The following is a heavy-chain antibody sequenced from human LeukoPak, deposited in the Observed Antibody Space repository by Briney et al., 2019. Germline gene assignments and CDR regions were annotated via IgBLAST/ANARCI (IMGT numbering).Heavy chain of an antibody. CDR1: GGSTSSSNYY. CDR2: IHYSGNT. J-gene: IGHJ4*02. D-gene: IGHD3-3*01. V-gene: IGHV4-39*01. CDR3: ARLGAGPTYYDFWSGYPSFYFDH. Sequence: PSETLSLTCTVSGGSTSSSNYYWGWIRQPPGKGLEWIGGIHYSGNTYYNPSLKSRVTISVDTSKNQFSLKLSSVTAADTAVYYCARLGAGPTYYDFWSGYPSFYFDHWGQGTLVTVSS.